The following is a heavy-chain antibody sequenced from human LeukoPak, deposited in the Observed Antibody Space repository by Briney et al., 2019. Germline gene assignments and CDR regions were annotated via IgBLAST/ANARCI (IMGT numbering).Heavy chain of an antibody. J-gene: IGHJ5*02. CDR3: ARLDYGNWFDP. D-gene: IGHD4-17*01. Sequence: GGSLRLSCAASGFTFSNYWMSWVRQAPGKGLEWVANIKQDGSEKYYVDSVKGRFTISRDSSKNTLYLQMNNLGADDTAVYFCARLDYGNWFDPWGQGTLVTVSS. CDR1: GFTFSNYW. CDR2: IKQDGSEK. V-gene: IGHV3-7*03.